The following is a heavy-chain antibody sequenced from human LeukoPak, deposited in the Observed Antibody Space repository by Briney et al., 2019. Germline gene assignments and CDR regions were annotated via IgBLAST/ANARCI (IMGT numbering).Heavy chain of an antibody. Sequence: SQTLSLTCALSGDSVSNNSAAWNWIRQSPSRGLEWLGRTYYRSKWYNDYAVAVKSRITINTDTSKNQFSLQVNSVTPEDTAVYYCARAPTPIIAVAGSFDYWGQGTLVTVSS. CDR2: TYYRSKWYN. V-gene: IGHV6-1*01. CDR3: ARAPTPIIAVAGSFDY. D-gene: IGHD6-19*01. CDR1: GDSVSNNSAA. J-gene: IGHJ4*02.